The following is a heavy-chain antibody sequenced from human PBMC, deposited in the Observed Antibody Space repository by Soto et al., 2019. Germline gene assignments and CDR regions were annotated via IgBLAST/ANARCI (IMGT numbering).Heavy chain of an antibody. V-gene: IGHV4-30-2*01. CDR1: GGSISSGGYS. D-gene: IGHD2-21*01. Sequence: SETLSLTCAVSGGSISSGGYSWSWIRQPPGKGLEWIGYIYHSGSTYYNPSLKSRVTISVDRSKNQFSLKLRSVTAADTAEHYCASAHDHRPIPVCYWGEGTLVTVSS. CDR3: ASAHDHRPIPVCY. CDR2: IYHSGST. J-gene: IGHJ4*02.